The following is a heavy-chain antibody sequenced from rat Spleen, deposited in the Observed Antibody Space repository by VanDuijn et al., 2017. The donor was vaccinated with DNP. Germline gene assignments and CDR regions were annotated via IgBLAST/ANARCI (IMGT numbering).Heavy chain of an antibody. CDR1: GFTFSDYY. Sequence: EVQLVESGGGLVQPGRSLKLSCAASGFTFSDYYMAWVRQAPTKGLEWVAYISYDGGSTYYGESVKGRFTISRDNGKSILYLQMNSLRSEDMATYYCARQSAATAPDYWGQGVMVTVSS. CDR2: ISYDGGST. D-gene: IGHD1-11*01. J-gene: IGHJ2*01. CDR3: ARQSAATAPDY. V-gene: IGHV5-22*01.